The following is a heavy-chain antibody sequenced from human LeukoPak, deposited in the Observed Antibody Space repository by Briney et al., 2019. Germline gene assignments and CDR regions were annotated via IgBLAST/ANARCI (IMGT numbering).Heavy chain of an antibody. Sequence: PGGSLRLSCAASGFTFSSYAMSWVRQAPGKGLEWVSAISGSGGSTYYADSVKGRFTISRDNSKNTLYLQMNSLRAEDTAVYYCAKDDTQLKGCGGDCSGLFDIWGQGTMVTVSS. V-gene: IGHV3-23*01. J-gene: IGHJ3*02. D-gene: IGHD2-21*01. CDR1: GFTFSSYA. CDR2: ISGSGGST. CDR3: AKDDTQLKGCGGDCSGLFDI.